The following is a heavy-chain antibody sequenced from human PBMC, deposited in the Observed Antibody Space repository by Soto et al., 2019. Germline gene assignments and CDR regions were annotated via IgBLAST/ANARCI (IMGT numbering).Heavy chain of an antibody. Sequence: ELQLVDSGGALVQPGESLRLSCAASGFTFSDYFMTWVRQAPGKGLEWVATIKQDGNERYYVDSVKGRFTISRDNAKNSLYLQMNSLKIEDTAVYYCARGHRSSGKIFDSWGQGTLVTVSS. V-gene: IGHV3-7*03. CDR3: ARGHRSSGKIFDS. CDR1: GFTFSDYF. D-gene: IGHD3-22*01. J-gene: IGHJ4*02. CDR2: IKQDGNER.